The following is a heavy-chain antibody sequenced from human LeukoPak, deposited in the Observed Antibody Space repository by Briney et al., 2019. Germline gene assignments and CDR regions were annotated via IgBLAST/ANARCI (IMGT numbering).Heavy chain of an antibody. Sequence: GGSLGLSCAASGFTFSSYWMNWARQAPGKGLEWVASINHNGNVNYYVDSVKGRFTISRDNAKSSLYLQMSNLRAEDTAVYFCARGGGLDVWSQGATVTVSS. CDR1: GFTFSSYW. V-gene: IGHV3-7*03. CDR3: ARGGGLDV. J-gene: IGHJ6*02. CDR2: INHNGNVN. D-gene: IGHD3-16*01.